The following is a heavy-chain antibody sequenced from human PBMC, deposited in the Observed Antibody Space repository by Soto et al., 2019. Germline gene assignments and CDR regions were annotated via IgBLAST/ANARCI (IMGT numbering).Heavy chain of an antibody. CDR1: GFTFSSYA. V-gene: IGHV3-30-3*01. CDR3: ARDGQQLDYYFDY. CDR2: ISYDGSNK. Sequence: GGSLRLSCAASGFTFSSYAMHWVRQAPGKGLEWVAVISYDGSNKYYADSVKGRFTISRDNSKNTLYLQMNSLRAEDTAVYYCARDGQQLDYYFDYWGQGTLVTVSS. J-gene: IGHJ4*02. D-gene: IGHD6-13*01.